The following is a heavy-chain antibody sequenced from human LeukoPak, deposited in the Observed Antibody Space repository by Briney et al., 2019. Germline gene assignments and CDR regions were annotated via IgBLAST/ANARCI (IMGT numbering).Heavy chain of an antibody. V-gene: IGHV3-23*01. CDR1: GFTFSSYA. CDR2: ISGSGGST. CDR3: AKARSYYYYYYMDV. J-gene: IGHJ6*03. Sequence: GSLRLSCAASGFTFSSYAMSWVRQAPGKGLEWVSAISGSGGSTYYADSVKGRFTISRDNSKNTLYLQMNSLRAEDTAVYYCAKARSYYYYYYMDVWGKGTTVTVSS.